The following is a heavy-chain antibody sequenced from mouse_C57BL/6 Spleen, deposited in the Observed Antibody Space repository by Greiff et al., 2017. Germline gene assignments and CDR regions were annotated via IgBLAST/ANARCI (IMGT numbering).Heavy chain of an antibody. CDR3: ARGWVLGYFDV. CDR1: GYAFSSSW. J-gene: IGHJ1*03. D-gene: IGHD1-1*02. V-gene: IGHV1-82*01. CDR2: IYPGDGDT. Sequence: QVQLQQSGPELVKPGASVKISCKASGYAFSSSWMNWVKQRPGKGLEWIGRIYPGDGDTNYNGKFKGKATLTADKSSSTAYMQLSSLTSEDSAVYFCARGWVLGYFDVWGTGTTVTVSS.